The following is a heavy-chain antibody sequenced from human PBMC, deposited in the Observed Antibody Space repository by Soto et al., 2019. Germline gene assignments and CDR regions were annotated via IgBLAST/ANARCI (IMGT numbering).Heavy chain of an antibody. J-gene: IGHJ4*02. V-gene: IGHV3-23*01. CDR1: GITFSNYA. D-gene: IGHD3-16*02. CDR2: ISTSGGRP. CDR3: AKDPDRYDYVWGTYRYIDH. Sequence: EVQLLESGGGLVQPGGSLRLSCTASGITFSNYAMSWVRQAPRKGLEWVSSISTSGGRPYYADSVKGRFTISRDNSKNTLYLQTNSLRVEDTAVYYCAKDPDRYDYVWGTYRYIDHWGQGTLVTVSS.